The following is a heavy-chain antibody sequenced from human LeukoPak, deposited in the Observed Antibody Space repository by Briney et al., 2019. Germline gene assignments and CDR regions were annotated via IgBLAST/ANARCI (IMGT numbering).Heavy chain of an antibody. CDR2: IYYSGST. Sequence: SETLSLTCTVSGGSISSSSYYWGWIRQPPGKGLEWIGSIYYSGSTYYNPSLKSRVTISVDTSKNQFSLKLSSVTAADTAVYYCARHSWRYSSGWYAFDIWRQGTMVTVSS. J-gene: IGHJ3*02. D-gene: IGHD6-19*01. CDR3: ARHSWRYSSGWYAFDI. V-gene: IGHV4-39*01. CDR1: GGSISSSSYY.